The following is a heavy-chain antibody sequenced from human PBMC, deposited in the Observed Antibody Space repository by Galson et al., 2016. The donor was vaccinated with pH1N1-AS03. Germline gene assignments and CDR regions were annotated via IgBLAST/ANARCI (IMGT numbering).Heavy chain of an antibody. CDR1: GDSVSSDSAA. CDR2: TYYRSRWYN. V-gene: IGHV6-1*01. CDR3: VRDFYGDVFGY. D-gene: IGHD4-17*01. J-gene: IGHJ4*02. Sequence: CPISGDSVSSDSAAWNWIRQSPSRGLEWLGRTYYRSRWYNDYAPSLSSRVSSTADTSKNQFSLHLTSVTPEYSATYFCVRDFYGDVFGYWGQGTLVTVSS.